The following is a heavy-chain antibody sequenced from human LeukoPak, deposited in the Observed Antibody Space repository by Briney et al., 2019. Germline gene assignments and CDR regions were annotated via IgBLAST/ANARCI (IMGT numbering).Heavy chain of an antibody. D-gene: IGHD3-22*01. CDR3: TRSGYRHPYHFDS. CDR2: LYTGGGT. J-gene: IGHJ4*02. V-gene: IGHV3-53*01. CDR1: GFIFSSHA. Sequence: GGSLRLSCAASGFIFSSHAMNWVRQAPGKGLEWVSVLYTGGGTNHADSVKGRFTISRDNSKNTLSLQMNSLRVEDTAIYYCTRSGYRHPYHFDSWGQGTLVTVSS.